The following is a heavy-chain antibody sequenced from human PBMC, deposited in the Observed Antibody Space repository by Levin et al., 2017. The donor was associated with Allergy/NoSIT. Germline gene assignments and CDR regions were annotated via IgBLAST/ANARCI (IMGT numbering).Heavy chain of an antibody. CDR2: IDPSDSYT. Sequence: GESLKISCQGSGYSFTNYWISWVRQLPGKGLECMGRIDPSDSYTDYSPSFQGHVTISADKSISTAYLQWSSLKASDTAMYYCARHSPGDYYGSGRYFDLWGRGTLVTVSS. CDR3: ARHSPGDYYGSGRYFDL. D-gene: IGHD3-10*01. J-gene: IGHJ2*01. CDR1: GYSFTNYW. V-gene: IGHV5-10-1*01.